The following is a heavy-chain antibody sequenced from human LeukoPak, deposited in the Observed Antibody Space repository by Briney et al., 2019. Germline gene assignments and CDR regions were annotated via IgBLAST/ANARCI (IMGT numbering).Heavy chain of an antibody. D-gene: IGHD3-3*01. CDR1: GFTFSSYG. V-gene: IGHV3-30*02. J-gene: IGHJ4*02. CDR2: IRYDGSNK. Sequence: GGPLRLSCAASGFTFSSYGMHWVRQAPGKGLEWVAFIRYDGSNKYYADSVKGRFTISRDNSKNTLYLQMNSLRAEDTAVYYCAKDRSDYDFWSDGGYFDYWGQGTLVTVSS. CDR3: AKDRSDYDFWSDGGYFDY.